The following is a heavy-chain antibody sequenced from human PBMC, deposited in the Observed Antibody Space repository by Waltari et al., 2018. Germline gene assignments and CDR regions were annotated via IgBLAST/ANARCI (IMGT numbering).Heavy chain of an antibody. CDR3: ARDQWFGFDI. V-gene: IGHV3-7*01. CDR2: IKKDGGEE. J-gene: IGHJ3*02. CDR1: GFTLSAYW. Sequence: EVQLVESGGGLVQPGGSLRLSCAATGFTLSAYWMSWVRQAPGKGAEVLGNIKKDGGEEYYVDSVRGRFTISRDKAKNSLVLQMNRLRPEDTAVYYCARDQWFGFDIWGQGTMVTVSS. D-gene: IGHD3-22*01.